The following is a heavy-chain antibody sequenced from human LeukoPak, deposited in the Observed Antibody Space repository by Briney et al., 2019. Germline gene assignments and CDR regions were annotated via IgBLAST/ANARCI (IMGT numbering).Heavy chain of an antibody. CDR2: IYYSGST. D-gene: IGHD6-13*01. J-gene: IGHJ4*02. CDR3: ARLGVSSSWYSDY. Sequence: KSSETLSLTCAVSGGSISSSNWWSWVRQPPGKGLEWIGEIYYSGSTNYNPSLKSRVTISVDKSKNQFSLKLSSVTAADTAVYYCARLGVSSSWYSDYWGQGTLVTVSS. V-gene: IGHV4-4*02. CDR1: GGSISSSNW.